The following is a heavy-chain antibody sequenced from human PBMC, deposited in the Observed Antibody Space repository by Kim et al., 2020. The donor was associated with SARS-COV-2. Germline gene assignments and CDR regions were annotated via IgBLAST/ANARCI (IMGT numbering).Heavy chain of an antibody. V-gene: IGHV4-34*01. Sequence: SETLSLTCAVYGGSFSGYYWSWIRQPPGKGLEWIGEINHSGSTNYNPSLKSRVTISVDTSKNQFSLKLSSVTAADTAVYYCARFSAKYQLLEGYYGMDVWGQGTTVTVSS. J-gene: IGHJ6*02. CDR3: ARFSAKYQLLEGYYGMDV. CDR2: INHSGST. CDR1: GGSFSGYY. D-gene: IGHD2-2*01.